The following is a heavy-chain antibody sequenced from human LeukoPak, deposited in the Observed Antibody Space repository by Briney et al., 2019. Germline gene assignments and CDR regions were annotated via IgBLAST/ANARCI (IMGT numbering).Heavy chain of an antibody. CDR3: ARSYGDYVPFDY. CDR1: SYTFTNYA. CDR2: ISAYNGNT. J-gene: IGHJ4*02. D-gene: IGHD4-17*01. V-gene: IGHV1-18*01. Sequence: ASVKVSCKASSYTFTNYAFTWVRQAPGQGLEWMGWISAYNGNTNYAQKLQGRVTMTTDTSTSTAYMELRSLRSDDTAVYYCARSYGDYVPFDYWGQGTLVTVSS.